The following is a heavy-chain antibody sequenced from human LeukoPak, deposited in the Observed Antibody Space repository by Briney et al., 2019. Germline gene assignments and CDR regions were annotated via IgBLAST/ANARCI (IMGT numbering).Heavy chain of an antibody. CDR3: ARDLFPRQDCSSTSCYY. D-gene: IGHD2-2*01. V-gene: IGHV3-21*01. CDR2: ISSSSYI. Sequence: KPGGSLRLSCAASGFTFSSCSINWVRQAPGKGLEWVSSISSSSYIYYADSVKGRFTISRGNAKNSLYLQMNSLRAEDTAVYYCARDLFPRQDCSSTSCYYWGQGTLVTVSS. CDR1: GFTFSSCS. J-gene: IGHJ4*02.